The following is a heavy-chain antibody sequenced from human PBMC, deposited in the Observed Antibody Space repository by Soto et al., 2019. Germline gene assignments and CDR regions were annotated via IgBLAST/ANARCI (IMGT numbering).Heavy chain of an antibody. CDR3: AETDFPSPGGGP. V-gene: IGHV1-58*01. J-gene: IGHJ5*02. CDR1: AFSFLSFA. Sequence: SVKVSCKASAFSFLSFALQWVRQTRGQRLEWIGSVVVATGNTVYSPKFQDRATITGDMSTNIAYMYLGSLTSEDTAIYYCAETDFPSPGGGPWGQGTLVTASS. D-gene: IGHD3-3*01. CDR2: VVVATGNT.